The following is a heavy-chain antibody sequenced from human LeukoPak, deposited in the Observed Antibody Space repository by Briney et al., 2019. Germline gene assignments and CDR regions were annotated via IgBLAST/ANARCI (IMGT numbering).Heavy chain of an antibody. Sequence: PGGSLRLSCAASGFSLSNNYMRWVRQAPGKGVEGVAGLYSGGSIRYSESVRDRFIISRDVSKNILYLQMNSLRAEDTAVYYCVRDPHNSGSGRYFEDWGRGNLVTVSS. J-gene: IGHJ4*02. D-gene: IGHD3-10*01. CDR1: GFSLSNNY. CDR3: VRDPHNSGSGRYFED. CDR2: LYSGGSI. V-gene: IGHV3-66*01.